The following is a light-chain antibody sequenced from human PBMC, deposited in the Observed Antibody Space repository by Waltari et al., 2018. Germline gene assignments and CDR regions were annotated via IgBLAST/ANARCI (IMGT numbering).Light chain of an antibody. V-gene: IGKV3-11*01. J-gene: IGKJ4*01. Sequence: EIVLTQSPVTLSFSPGERSTLSCRASQSVSSYLAWYQQKPGQAPRLLIYDASNRATGIPARFSGSGSGTDFTLTISSLEPEDFAVYYCQQRSNRLTFGGGTKVEIK. CDR2: DAS. CDR3: QQRSNRLT. CDR1: QSVSSY.